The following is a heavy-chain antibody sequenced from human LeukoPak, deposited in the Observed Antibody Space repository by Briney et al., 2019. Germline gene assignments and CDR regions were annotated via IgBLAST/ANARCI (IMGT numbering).Heavy chain of an antibody. CDR1: GYTFTSYG. CDR3: ARASDSGTYYSAFDI. CDR2: ISAYNGNT. Sequence: ASVKVSCKASGYTFTSYGISWVRQAPGQGLEWMGWISAYNGNTNYAQKLQGRVTMTTDTSTSTAYMELRSLRSDDTAVYYCARASDSGTYYSAFDIWGQGTMVTVSS. D-gene: IGHD3-10*01. J-gene: IGHJ3*02. V-gene: IGHV1-18*01.